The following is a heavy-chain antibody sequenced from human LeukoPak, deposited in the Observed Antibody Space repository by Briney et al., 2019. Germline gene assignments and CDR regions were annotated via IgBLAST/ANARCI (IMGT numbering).Heavy chain of an antibody. Sequence: NSSETLSLTCTVSGGSINSYYWSWIRQTPGKGLEWIGYIYYSGYTNYNPSLKSRVTISVDTSKNQFSLKLSSVTAADTAVYYCASSKTNGDSSGWYAWFDPWGQGTLVTVSS. CDR1: GGSINSYY. CDR2: IYYSGYT. J-gene: IGHJ5*02. D-gene: IGHD6-19*01. V-gene: IGHV4-59*01. CDR3: ASSKTNGDSSGWYAWFDP.